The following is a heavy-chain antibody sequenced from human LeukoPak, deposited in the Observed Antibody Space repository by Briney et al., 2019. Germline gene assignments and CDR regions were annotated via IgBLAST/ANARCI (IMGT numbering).Heavy chain of an antibody. CDR1: GGSLSSNNL. J-gene: IGHJ4*02. V-gene: IGHV4-4*02. CDR2: IYHRGST. D-gene: IGHD1-7*01. CDR3: AKVDNNWYYYFDD. Sequence: PSETLSLTCAVSGGSLSSNNLWSWVRLPPGKGLEWIGEIYHRGSTNYNPSLKSRVTISVDKSKNQFSLNLRSVTAADTAVYYCAKVDNNWYYYFDDWGQGTRVTVSS.